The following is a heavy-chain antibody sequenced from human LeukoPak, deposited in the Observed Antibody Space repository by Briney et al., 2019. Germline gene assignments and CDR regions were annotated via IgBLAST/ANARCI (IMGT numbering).Heavy chain of an antibody. Sequence: ASVKVSCKASGYIFTGYYMHWVRQAPGQGLEWIGWIDPNSGDTNYAQKFQGRVTMTRETSISTAYMGLSRLRSDDTAVYYCARDFVDTDMGYVGFGSAFDIWGQGTIVTVSS. J-gene: IGHJ3*02. CDR1: GYIFTGYY. CDR3: ARDFVDTDMGYVGFGSAFDI. D-gene: IGHD5-18*01. CDR2: IDPNSGDT. V-gene: IGHV1-2*02.